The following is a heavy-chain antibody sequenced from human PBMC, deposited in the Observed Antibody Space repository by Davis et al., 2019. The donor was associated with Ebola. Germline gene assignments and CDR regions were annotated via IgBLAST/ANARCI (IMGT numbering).Heavy chain of an antibody. CDR3: ASLKSRYYYDLRRYGMDV. CDR1: GGSISSSNW. J-gene: IGHJ6*02. D-gene: IGHD3-22*01. Sequence: PSETLSLTCAVSGGSISSSNWWSWIRQPPGKGLEWIGEINHSGSTNYNPSLKSRVTISVDTSKNQFSLKLSSVTAADTAVYYCASLKSRYYYDLRRYGMDVWGQGTTVTVSS. CDR2: INHSGST. V-gene: IGHV4-4*02.